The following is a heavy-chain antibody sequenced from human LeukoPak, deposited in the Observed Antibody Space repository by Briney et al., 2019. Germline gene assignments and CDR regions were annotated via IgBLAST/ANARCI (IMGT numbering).Heavy chain of an antibody. CDR3: AREKPYYYGSGSYYDY. J-gene: IGHJ4*02. Sequence: PGGSLRLSCVAAGFIFSSSWMSWVRQAPGKGLEWVANIKQDGSEKYYVDSVKGRFTISRDNARNSLYLQMNSLRAEDTAVYYCAREKPYYYGSGSYYDYWGQGTLVTVSS. CDR1: GFIFSSSW. CDR2: IKQDGSEK. V-gene: IGHV3-7*01. D-gene: IGHD3-10*01.